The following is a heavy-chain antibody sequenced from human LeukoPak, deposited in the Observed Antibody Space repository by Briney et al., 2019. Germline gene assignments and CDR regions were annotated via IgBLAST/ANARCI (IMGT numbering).Heavy chain of an antibody. CDR1: GFTFSDYY. V-gene: IGHV3-11*01. CDR2: ISSSGSTI. Sequence: GGSLRLSCAASGFTFSDYYMSWIRQAPGKGLEWVSYISSSGSTIYYADSVKGRFTISRDNAKNSLYLQMNSLRAEDTAVYYCARDPTPMIDWFDPWGQGTLATVSS. CDR3: ARDPTPMIDWFDP. J-gene: IGHJ5*02. D-gene: IGHD3-16*01.